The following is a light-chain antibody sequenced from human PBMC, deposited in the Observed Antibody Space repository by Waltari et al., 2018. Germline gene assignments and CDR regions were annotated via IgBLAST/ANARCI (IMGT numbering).Light chain of an antibody. J-gene: IGLJ1*01. CDR3: LAWDSSTAWT. CDR2: QEK. V-gene: IGLV3-1*01. CDR1: KLGNTF. Sequence: SYDLTHPPSVSVSPGQTASITRSGNKLGNTFAYWYQQRPRQSPVLVIYQEKKRPSGIPERFSGSNSGYTATLTISGALPMDEADYYCLAWDSSTAWTFGTGTRVTVL.